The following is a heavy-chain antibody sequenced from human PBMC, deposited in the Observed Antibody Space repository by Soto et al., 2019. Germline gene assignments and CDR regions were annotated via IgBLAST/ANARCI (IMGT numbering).Heavy chain of an antibody. D-gene: IGHD6-19*01. Sequence: ASVKVSCKASGYTFTSYGIGWVRQAPGQGLEWMGWISAYNGNTNYAQKLQGRVTMTTDTSTSTAYMELRSLRSDDTAVYYCARGSAAVAGTDYYYGMDVWGQGTTVTVSS. V-gene: IGHV1-18*01. CDR2: ISAYNGNT. J-gene: IGHJ6*02. CDR3: ARGSAAVAGTDYYYGMDV. CDR1: GYTFTSYG.